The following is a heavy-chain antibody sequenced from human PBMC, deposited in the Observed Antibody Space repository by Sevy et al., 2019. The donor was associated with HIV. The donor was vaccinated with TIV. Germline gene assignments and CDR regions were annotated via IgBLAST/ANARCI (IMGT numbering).Heavy chain of an antibody. CDR3: VTDMVTTND. J-gene: IGHJ4*02. Sequence: GGSLRLSCAVSGLNLRRNGMHWVRQAPGKGLEWVAVISDDGSKKYYADSVKGRFTISRDNSKNTLYLQINSLRVEDTAVYYCVTDMVTTNDWGQGTLVTVSS. CDR2: ISDDGSKK. V-gene: IGHV3-30*03. D-gene: IGHD5-12*01. CDR1: GLNLRRNG.